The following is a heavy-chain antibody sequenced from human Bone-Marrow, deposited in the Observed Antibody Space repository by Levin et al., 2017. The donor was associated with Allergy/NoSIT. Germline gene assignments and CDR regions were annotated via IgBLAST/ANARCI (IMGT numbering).Heavy chain of an antibody. V-gene: IGHV3-7*01. CDR1: GFTFSSYW. Sequence: GESLKISCGGSGFTFSSYWMTWVRQAPGKGLEWVANIKQDGSEKDYVDSVKGRFTISRDNAKNSLYLQMNRLRAEDTAVYYCARVESSGDGFDIWGQGTMVTVSS. J-gene: IGHJ3*02. D-gene: IGHD3-22*01. CDR3: ARVESSGDGFDI. CDR2: IKQDGSEK.